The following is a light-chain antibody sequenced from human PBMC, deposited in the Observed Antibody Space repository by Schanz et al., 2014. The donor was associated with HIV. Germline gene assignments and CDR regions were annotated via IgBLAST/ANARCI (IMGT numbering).Light chain of an antibody. CDR3: LQRSNWPPLT. V-gene: IGKV3-11*01. J-gene: IGKJ4*01. Sequence: EIVLTQSPGTLSLSPGEGATLSCRASQNVSSNLAWYQQKPGQAPRLLIYGASTRATGIPARFSGSGSGTDFTLTISRLEPEDFAVYYCLQRSNWPPLTFGGGTKVEIK. CDR1: QNVSSN. CDR2: GAS.